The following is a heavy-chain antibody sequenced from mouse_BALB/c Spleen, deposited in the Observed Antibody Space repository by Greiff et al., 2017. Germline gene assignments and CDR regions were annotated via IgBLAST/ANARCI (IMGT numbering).Heavy chain of an antibody. Sequence: VQLQQSGAELVKPGASVKLSCTASGFNIKDTYMHWVKQRPEQGLEWIGRIDPANGNTKYDPKFQGKATITADTSSNTAYLQLSSLTSEDTAVYYCANIYYYGSSPYYYAMDYWGQGTSVTVSS. CDR3: ANIYYYGSSPYYYAMDY. D-gene: IGHD1-1*01. J-gene: IGHJ4*01. CDR2: IDPANGNT. CDR1: GFNIKDTY. V-gene: IGHV14-3*02.